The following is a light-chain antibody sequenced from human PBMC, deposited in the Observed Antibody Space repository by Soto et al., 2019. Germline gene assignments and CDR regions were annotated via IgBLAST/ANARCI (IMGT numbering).Light chain of an antibody. Sequence: QSVLTQPPSASGSPGQSVTISCTGTSSDIGGYNYVSWYQQHPGKAPKLLIYEVSNRPSGVPDRFSGSKSGNTASLTVSGLQTEDEADYYCSSYAGNNKRYVFGTGTQLTVL. CDR1: SSDIGGYNY. CDR3: SSYAGNNKRYV. CDR2: EVS. J-gene: IGLJ1*01. V-gene: IGLV2-8*01.